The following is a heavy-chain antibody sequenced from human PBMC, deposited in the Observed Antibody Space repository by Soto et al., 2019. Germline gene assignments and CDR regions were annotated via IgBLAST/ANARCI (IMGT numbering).Heavy chain of an antibody. Sequence: QVQLQESGPRLVKPSGTLSLTCAVSGGSISSSYWWSWVRQSPGKGLEWIGEIYHSGSTNYNPSLKRRVTISVDKSKKQLSLKLNAVTAADTAVYFCASRPRRATTPFGDYWGQGTLVTVSS. CDR3: ASRPRRATTPFGDY. D-gene: IGHD5-12*01. CDR2: IYHSGST. V-gene: IGHV4-4*02. CDR1: GGSISSSYW. J-gene: IGHJ4*02.